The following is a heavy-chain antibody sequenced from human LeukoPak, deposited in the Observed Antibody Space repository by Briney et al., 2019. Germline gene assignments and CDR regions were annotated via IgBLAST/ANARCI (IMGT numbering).Heavy chain of an antibody. CDR1: GFTFSSYW. CDR2: IRYDGSNK. J-gene: IGHJ3*02. D-gene: IGHD3-9*01. Sequence: GGSLRLSCAASGFTFSSYWMTWVRQAPGKGLEWVAFIRYDGSNKYYADSVKGRFTISRDNAKNSLYLQMNSLRAEDTAVYYCARDLPQYYDILTGGPRLGAFDIWGQGTMVTVSS. V-gene: IGHV3-30*02. CDR3: ARDLPQYYDILTGGPRLGAFDI.